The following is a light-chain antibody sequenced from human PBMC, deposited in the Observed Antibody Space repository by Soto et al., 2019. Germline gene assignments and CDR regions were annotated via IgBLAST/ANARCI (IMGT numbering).Light chain of an antibody. CDR1: QAVSTW. J-gene: IGKJ4*01. CDR3: QQANSFPRT. V-gene: IGKV1-12*01. CDR2: AAS. Sequence: DIKMTQSPSFVSASVGDRVTITCRASQAVSTWLAWYQQKPGDAPKLLIYAASTLQSGVPSRFSGSGSGTDFTLTIRSLQPEDFATYYCQQANSFPRTFGGGTKVDI.